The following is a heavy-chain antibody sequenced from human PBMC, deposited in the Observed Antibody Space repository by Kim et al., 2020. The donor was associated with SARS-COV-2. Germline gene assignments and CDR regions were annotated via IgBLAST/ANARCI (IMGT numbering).Heavy chain of an antibody. V-gene: IGHV4-34*01. CDR3: ARGYIHEVLRFLEWPRRTGAFDI. CDR1: GGSFSGYY. CDR2: INHSGST. D-gene: IGHD3-3*01. J-gene: IGHJ3*02. Sequence: SETLSLTCAVYGGSFSGYYWSWIRQPPGKGLEWIGEINHSGSTNYNPSLKSRVTISVDTSKNQFSLKLSSVTAADTAVYYCARGYIHEVLRFLEWPRRTGAFDIWGQGTMVTVSS.